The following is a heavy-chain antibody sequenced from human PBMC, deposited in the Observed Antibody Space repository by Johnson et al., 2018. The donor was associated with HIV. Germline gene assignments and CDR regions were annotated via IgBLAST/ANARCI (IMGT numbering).Heavy chain of an antibody. CDR2: INWNGGSTI. J-gene: IGHJ3*02. D-gene: IGHD3-10*01. Sequence: EKLVESGGGVVRPGGSLRLSCAASGFTFDDYGMSWVRQGPGKGLEWVSGINWNGGSTIYYADSVKGRFTISRDNAKNTLYLQMNSLRAEDTAVYYCARSSVRDDAIDIWGQGTLVTVSS. CDR1: GFTFDDYG. V-gene: IGHV3-20*04. CDR3: ARSSVRDDAIDI.